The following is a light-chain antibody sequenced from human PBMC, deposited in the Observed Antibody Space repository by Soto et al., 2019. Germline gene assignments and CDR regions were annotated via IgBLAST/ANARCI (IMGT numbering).Light chain of an antibody. J-gene: IGLJ2*01. V-gene: IGLV2-14*03. CDR3: SSYGASSTL. CDR1: STDIGSYNY. CDR2: DVS. Sequence: QSVLTQPGSLSGSPGQSITIYCTGTSTDIGSYNYVSWYQQHPGKAPKLMIFDVSYRPSGISDRFSGSKSGNTASLTISGLQPEDEADYYCSSYGASSTLFGGGTKVTVL.